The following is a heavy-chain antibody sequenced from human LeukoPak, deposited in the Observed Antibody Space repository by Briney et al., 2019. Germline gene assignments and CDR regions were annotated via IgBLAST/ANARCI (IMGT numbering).Heavy chain of an antibody. CDR3: VTIDFFGSGSQLDY. V-gene: IGHV1-2*02. CDR2: INPNSGGT. Sequence: ASVKVSCKASGYTFTGYYMHWVRQAPGQGLEWMGWINPNSGGTNYAQKFQGRLSITADTSTSTAYVELRSLRSEDTAVYFCVTIDFFGSGSQLDYWGQGALVTVS. D-gene: IGHD3-10*01. J-gene: IGHJ4*02. CDR1: GYTFTGYY.